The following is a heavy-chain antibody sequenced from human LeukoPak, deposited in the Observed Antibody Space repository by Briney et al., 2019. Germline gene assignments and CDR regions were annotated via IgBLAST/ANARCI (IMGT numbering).Heavy chain of an antibody. CDR3: ARDLILWFGEYQRWFDP. D-gene: IGHD3-10*01. CDR1: GGSISSYY. J-gene: IGHJ5*02. V-gene: IGHV4-4*07. Sequence: PPEPLSLTCTVSGGSISSYYWSWIRQPAGKGLEWIGRIYTSGSTNYNPSLKSRVTMSVDTSKNQFSLKLSSVTAADTAVYYCARDLILWFGEYQRWFDPWGQGTLVTVSS. CDR2: IYTSGST.